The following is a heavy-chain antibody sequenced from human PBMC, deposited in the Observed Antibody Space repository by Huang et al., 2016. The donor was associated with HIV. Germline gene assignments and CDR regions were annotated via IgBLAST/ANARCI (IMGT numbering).Heavy chain of an antibody. J-gene: IGHJ5*02. CDR2: TMGSGGNT. V-gene: IGHV3-23*01. Sequence: EMQLLESGGGLVQPGGSLRLSCAASALTCRSYAMTWVRQAAGKGVEWVSGTMGSGGNTYYADSVKGRFTISRDNSKNTLYLQMNSLRAEDTAVYYCAKVASGYDFSARGSDWFDPWGQGTLVSVSS. D-gene: IGHD5-12*01. CDR3: AKVASGYDFSARGSDWFDP. CDR1: ALTCRSYA.